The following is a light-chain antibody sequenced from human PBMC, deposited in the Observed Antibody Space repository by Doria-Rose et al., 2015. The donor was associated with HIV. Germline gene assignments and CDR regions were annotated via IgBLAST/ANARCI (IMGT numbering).Light chain of an antibody. J-gene: IGKJ3*01. Sequence: DIRVTQSPESLGKSLGERATLNCKSNQSLLYTSKNYLAWYQQKPGQRLKLLIYWASARQSGLHARFSGSGSGTDFTLTISSLEAEDVAVYYCQQYYDTPSFGPGTTVDIK. CDR3: QQYYDTPS. CDR1: QSLLYTSKNY. V-gene: IGKV4-1*01. CDR2: WAS.